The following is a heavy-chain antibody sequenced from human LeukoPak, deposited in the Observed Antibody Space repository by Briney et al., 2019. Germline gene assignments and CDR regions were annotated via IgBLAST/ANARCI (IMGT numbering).Heavy chain of an antibody. CDR1: GGSFSGYY. CDR2: INHSGST. V-gene: IGHV4-34*01. D-gene: IGHD3-22*01. J-gene: IGHJ4*02. Sequence: SETLSLTCAVYGGSFSGYYWSWIRQPPGKGLEWIGEINHSGSTNYNPSFKSRVTISVDTSKNQFSLKLSSVTAADTAVYYCARGGARDYYDSSGYPFFDYWGQGTLVTVSS. CDR3: ARGGARDYYDSSGYPFFDY.